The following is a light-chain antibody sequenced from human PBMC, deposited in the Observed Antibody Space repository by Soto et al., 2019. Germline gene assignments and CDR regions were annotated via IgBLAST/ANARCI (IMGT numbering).Light chain of an antibody. Sequence: QSALTQPPSASGSPGQSVTISCTGTSSDVGAYGYVSWYQQHPGKAPKLMIYEINKRPSGVPDRFSDSKSGNTASLTVSGLQAEYEADYYCSSFAGSNNFPYVFGTGTKVTVL. CDR2: EIN. J-gene: IGLJ1*01. CDR3: SSFAGSNNFPYV. V-gene: IGLV2-8*01. CDR1: SSDVGAYGY.